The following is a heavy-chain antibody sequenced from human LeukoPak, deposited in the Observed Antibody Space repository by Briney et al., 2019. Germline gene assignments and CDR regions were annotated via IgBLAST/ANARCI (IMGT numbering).Heavy chain of an antibody. Sequence: TGGSLRLPCVASGFTFSSYSMSWVRQAPGKGLEWVSSISSSGSYIYYADSVKGRFTISRDNAKNSMYLQMNSLRAEDTAVYYCARGALYDDILTGIDYWGQGTLVTVSP. CDR3: ARGALYDDILTGIDY. CDR1: GFTFSSYS. V-gene: IGHV3-21*06. J-gene: IGHJ4*02. D-gene: IGHD3-9*01. CDR2: ISSSGSYI.